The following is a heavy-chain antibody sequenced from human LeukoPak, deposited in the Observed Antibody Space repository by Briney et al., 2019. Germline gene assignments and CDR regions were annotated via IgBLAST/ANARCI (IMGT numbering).Heavy chain of an antibody. V-gene: IGHV4-39*01. CDR3: ARLQYGGYASLDY. D-gene: IGHD5-12*01. J-gene: IGHJ4*02. Sequence: SETLSLTCTVSGGTISSSSYYWDWSRQPPGKGLEYIGTINYSGNTYYNPSLKSRVTISVDTSKNQFSLKLSSVTAADTALYYCARLQYGGYASLDYWGQGILVTVSS. CDR1: GGTISSSSYY. CDR2: INYSGNT.